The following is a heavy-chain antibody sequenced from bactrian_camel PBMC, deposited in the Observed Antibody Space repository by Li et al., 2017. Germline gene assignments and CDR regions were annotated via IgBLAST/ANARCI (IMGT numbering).Heavy chain of an antibody. Sequence: HVQLVESGGESVQAGGSLRLSCVASGATQDIGCMGWFRQAPGKEREGFAVINRRGTTNYADSVKGRFTISKVNAEKTLYLQMNSLKPEDTAMYYCAANFGPYCSGPYLARRANFEGQGTQVTVS. CDR2: INRRGTT. CDR1: GATQDIGC. V-gene: IGHV3S53*01. D-gene: IGHD2*01. J-gene: IGHJ4*01.